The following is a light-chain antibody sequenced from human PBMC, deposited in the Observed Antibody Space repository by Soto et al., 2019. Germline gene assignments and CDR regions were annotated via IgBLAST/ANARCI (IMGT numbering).Light chain of an antibody. CDR3: TSYGGRDNLM. CDR2: EVN. Sequence: QSALTQPASVSGSPGQSITISCTGTSRDVGAYDYVSWFQQHPGEAPKLIISEVNKRPSGVPDRFSGSKSGNTASLTVSGLQAEDEADYYCTSYGGRDNLMFGGGTKLTVL. CDR1: SRDVGAYDY. V-gene: IGLV2-8*01. J-gene: IGLJ3*02.